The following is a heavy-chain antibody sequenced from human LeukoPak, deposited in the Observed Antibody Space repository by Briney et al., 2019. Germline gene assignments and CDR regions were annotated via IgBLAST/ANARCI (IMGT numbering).Heavy chain of an antibody. CDR2: IYTSGST. D-gene: IGHD6-13*01. J-gene: IGHJ5*02. V-gene: IGHV4-4*09. CDR1: GGSISSYY. Sequence: SETLSLTCTVSGGSISSYYWSWIRQPPGKGLEWIGYIYTSGSTNYNPSLKSRATISVDTSKNQFSLKLSSVTAADTAVYYCARVATAGVNWFDPWGQGTLVTVSS. CDR3: ARVATAGVNWFDP.